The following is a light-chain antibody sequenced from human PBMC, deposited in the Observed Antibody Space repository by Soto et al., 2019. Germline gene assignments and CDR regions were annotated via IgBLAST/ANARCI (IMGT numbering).Light chain of an antibody. V-gene: IGLV1-51*01. CDR1: SSNIGINY. CDR3: GTWDSSLSAWV. CDR2: DSD. J-gene: IGLJ3*02. Sequence: QAVVTQPPSVSAAPGQKVTISCSGRSSNIGINYVSWYQQLPGTAPKLLIYDSDKRPSGIPDRFSGSKSGTSATLGITGLQTGDEADYYCGTWDSSLSAWVFGGGTKLTVL.